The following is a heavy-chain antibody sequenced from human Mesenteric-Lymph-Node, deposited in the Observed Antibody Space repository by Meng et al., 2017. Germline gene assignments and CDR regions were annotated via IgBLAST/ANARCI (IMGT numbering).Heavy chain of an antibody. CDR2: ISYSGST. J-gene: IGHJ4*02. Sequence: QMRLQESGPGLVNPSQTRSLPCPVSGGPISSGDYYWSWIRQPPGKGLEWIGYISYSGSTYYNPSLKSRVTISVDTSKNQFSLKLSSVTAADTAVYYCARTHFYDSSNYGLDYWGQGTLVTVSS. V-gene: IGHV4-30-4*01. D-gene: IGHD3-22*01. CDR3: ARTHFYDSSNYGLDY. CDR1: GGPISSGDYY.